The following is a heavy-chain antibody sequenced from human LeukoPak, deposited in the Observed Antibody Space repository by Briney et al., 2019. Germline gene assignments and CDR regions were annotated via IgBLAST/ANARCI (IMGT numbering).Heavy chain of an antibody. CDR2: ITHKPHGYTT. V-gene: IGHV3-72*01. CDR1: GFTFRDLY. D-gene: IGHD1-7*01. Sequence: PGGSLRLSCAASGFTFRDLYMGWVRQAPGKGLEWVGRITHKPHGYTTKYAASLEGRFTISRDDSQNSLCLQINSLKTEDTAIYYCTRENYEKLDSWGQGTLVTVSS. J-gene: IGHJ4*02. CDR3: TRENYEKLDS.